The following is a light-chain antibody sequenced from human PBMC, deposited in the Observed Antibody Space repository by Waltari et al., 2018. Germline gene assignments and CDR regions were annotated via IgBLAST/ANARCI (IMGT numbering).Light chain of an antibody. Sequence: CKASQSGRSFLAWEQQRHGPAPRLLISGASSRASGNADRVSGSGPGTDCSLTFSRLEPGDCAVYYCQHYVRLPGTSGEGTKVEIK. J-gene: IGKJ1*01. CDR1: QSGRSF. V-gene: IGKV3-20*01. CDR3: QHYVRLPGT. CDR2: GAS.